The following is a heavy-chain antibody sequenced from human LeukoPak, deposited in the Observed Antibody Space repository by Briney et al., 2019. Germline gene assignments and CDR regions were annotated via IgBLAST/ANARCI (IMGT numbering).Heavy chain of an antibody. Sequence: GGSLRLSCAVSGFTFSNYWMTWVRQAPGKGLEWVANINQDGSEKYYVDSVKGRFTISRDNAKNSLYLQMNSLRGEDTAVYYCGRDRHHHDSSFYRFDLWGRGTLVTVSS. V-gene: IGHV3-7*01. CDR3: GRDRHHHDSSFYRFDL. CDR2: INQDGSEK. CDR1: GFTFSNYW. D-gene: IGHD3-22*01. J-gene: IGHJ2*01.